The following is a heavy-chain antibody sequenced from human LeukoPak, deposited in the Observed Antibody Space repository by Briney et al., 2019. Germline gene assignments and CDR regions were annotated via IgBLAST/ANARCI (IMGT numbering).Heavy chain of an antibody. CDR2: IKQDGSEK. D-gene: IGHD3-22*01. CDR3: ARVGTMIVVDLLRPYYFDY. V-gene: IGHV3-7*01. CDR1: GFTFSSYW. Sequence: GGSLRLSCAASGFTFSSYWMSWVRQAPGKGLEWVANIKQDGSEKYYVDSVKGRFTISRDNAKNSLYLQMNSLRAEDTAVYYCARVGTMIVVDLLRPYYFDYWGQGTLVTVSS. J-gene: IGHJ4*02.